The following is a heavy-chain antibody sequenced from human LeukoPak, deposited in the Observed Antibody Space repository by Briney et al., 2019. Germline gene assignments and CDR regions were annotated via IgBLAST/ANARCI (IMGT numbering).Heavy chain of an antibody. CDR3: ARDQWFGEYSTSKGQNWFDP. D-gene: IGHD3-10*01. CDR2: INHSGST. V-gene: IGHV4-34*01. Sequence: SETLSLTCAVYGGSFSGYYWSWIRQPPGKGLEWIGEINHSGSTNYNPSLKRRVTIAVDTSKSQFSLKLSSVTAADTAVYYCARDQWFGEYSTSKGQNWFDPWGQGTLVTVSS. J-gene: IGHJ5*02. CDR1: GGSFSGYY.